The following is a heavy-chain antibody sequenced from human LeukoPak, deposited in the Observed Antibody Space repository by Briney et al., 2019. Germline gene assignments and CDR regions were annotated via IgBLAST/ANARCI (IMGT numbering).Heavy chain of an antibody. J-gene: IGHJ3*01. D-gene: IGHD5-24*01. Sequence: SETLSLTCTVSGGSISSYYWSWIRQPPGKGLEWIGYIYYSGSTNYNPSLKSRVTISVDTSKNQFSLKLSSVTAADTAVYYCARDRKVEMATISDAFDVWGQGTMITVSS. CDR2: IYYSGST. CDR3: ARDRKVEMATISDAFDV. V-gene: IGHV4-59*01. CDR1: GGSISSYY.